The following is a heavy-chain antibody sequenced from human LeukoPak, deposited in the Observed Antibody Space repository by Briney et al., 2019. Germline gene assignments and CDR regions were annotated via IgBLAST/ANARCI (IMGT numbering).Heavy chain of an antibody. Sequence: SETLSLTCAVSGFSISSGYYWGWIRQPPGQGLEWIGSIYHSGSTYYNPSLKSRVTISVDTSKNQFSLKLSSVIAADTAVYYCARHWTWASGYWGQGTLVTVSS. V-gene: IGHV4-38-2*01. CDR3: ARHWTWASGY. J-gene: IGHJ4*02. CDR1: GFSISSGYY. CDR2: IYHSGST. D-gene: IGHD3/OR15-3a*01.